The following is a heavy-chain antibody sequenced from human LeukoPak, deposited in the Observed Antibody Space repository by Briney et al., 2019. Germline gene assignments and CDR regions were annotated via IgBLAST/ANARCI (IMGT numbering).Heavy chain of an antibody. CDR3: ARDPEGYDSSGYYLWDV. CDR2: IIPIFGTA. CDR1: GGTFSSYA. D-gene: IGHD3-22*01. Sequence: GASVKVSCKASGGTFSSYAISWVRQAPGQGLEWMGGIIPIFGTANYAQKFQGRVTITADESTSTAYMELSSLRSEDTAVYYCARDPEGYDSSGYYLWDVWGQGTTVTVSS. J-gene: IGHJ6*02. V-gene: IGHV1-69*13.